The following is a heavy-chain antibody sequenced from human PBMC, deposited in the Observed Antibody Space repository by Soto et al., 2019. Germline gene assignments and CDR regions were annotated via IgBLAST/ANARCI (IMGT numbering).Heavy chain of an antibody. D-gene: IGHD2-21*01. J-gene: IGHJ3*02. Sequence: QVELVESGGGVVHPGTSLRLSCAASGFTFSSYGLHWVRQAPGKGLEWVAGISYDGGSQYYADSVKGRFTISRDDSKNTLYLQMNSPRTEDTAVYPCAKVLVEMSTNDAFDIWGQGKIVTV. CDR2: ISYDGGSQ. CDR1: GFTFSSYG. CDR3: AKVLVEMSTNDAFDI. V-gene: IGHV3-30*18.